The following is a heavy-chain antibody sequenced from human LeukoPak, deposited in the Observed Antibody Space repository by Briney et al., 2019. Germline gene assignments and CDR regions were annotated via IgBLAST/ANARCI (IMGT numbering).Heavy chain of an antibody. J-gene: IGHJ3*02. Sequence: TSETLSLTCTVSGGSISNSYWNWIRQPPGKGLEWIGSTYYSGSTYYNPSLKSRVTISVDTSKNQFSLKLSSVTAADTAVYYCARRSACTNGVCYSVFLNPLTHFDIWGQGTMVTVSS. V-gene: IGHV4-39*01. CDR3: ARRSACTNGVCYSVFLNPLTHFDI. CDR2: TYYSGST. CDR1: GGSISNSY. D-gene: IGHD2-8*01.